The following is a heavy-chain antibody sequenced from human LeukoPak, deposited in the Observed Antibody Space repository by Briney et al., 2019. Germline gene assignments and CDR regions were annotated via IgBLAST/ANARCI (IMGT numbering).Heavy chain of an antibody. V-gene: IGHV1-69*13. CDR2: IIPIFGTA. CDR3: ARSAAGSGTVWFDP. J-gene: IGHJ5*02. Sequence: ASVKASCKASGGTFSSYAISWVRQAPGQGLEWMGGIIPIFGTANYAQKFQGRVTITADESTSTAYMELSSLRSEDTAVYYCARSAAGSGTVWFDPWGQGTLVTVSS. CDR1: GGTFSSYA. D-gene: IGHD3-10*01.